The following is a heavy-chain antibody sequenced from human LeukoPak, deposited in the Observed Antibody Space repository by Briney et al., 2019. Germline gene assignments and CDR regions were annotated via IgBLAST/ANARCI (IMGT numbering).Heavy chain of an antibody. Sequence: PGGSLRLSCAASGFTFSNYWVHWVRQAPGKWLVWVSRINPDGSTINYADSVKGRFTISRDNAKNTLYLQMNSLRAEDTAVYYCATAGNYRFDYWGQGTLVTVSS. CDR3: ATAGNYRFDY. CDR1: GFTFSNYW. J-gene: IGHJ4*02. CDR2: INPDGSTI. D-gene: IGHD1-7*01. V-gene: IGHV3-74*01.